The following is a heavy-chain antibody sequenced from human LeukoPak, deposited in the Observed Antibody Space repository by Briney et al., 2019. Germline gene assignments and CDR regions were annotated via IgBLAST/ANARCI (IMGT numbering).Heavy chain of an antibody. CDR2: IIPILGIA. J-gene: IGHJ6*02. V-gene: IGHV1-69*04. CDR1: GGTFSSYA. D-gene: IGHD3-3*01. Sequence: SVKVSCKASGGTFSSYAISWVRQAPGQGLEWMGRIIPILGIANYAQKFQGRVTITADKSTSTAYMELSSLRSEDTAVYYCARDDTIFGVVTYYYYYGMGVWGQGTTVTVSS. CDR3: ARDDTIFGVVTYYYYYGMGV.